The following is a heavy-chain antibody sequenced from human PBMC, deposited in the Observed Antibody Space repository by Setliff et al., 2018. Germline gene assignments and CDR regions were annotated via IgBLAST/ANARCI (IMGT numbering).Heavy chain of an antibody. V-gene: IGHV4-61*09. D-gene: IGHD3-3*01. CDR3: ARMSGFLYMDV. CDR1: GDSISAASISSRHYY. Sequence: SETLSLTCNVSGDSISAASISSRHYYWSWIRQPAGKGLEWLGQIYTSWSTNYNPSLKGRATLSIDASKRQFSLKLTSVTAADTAVYYCARMSGFLYMDVWGKGTTVTVSS. J-gene: IGHJ6*03. CDR2: IYTSWST.